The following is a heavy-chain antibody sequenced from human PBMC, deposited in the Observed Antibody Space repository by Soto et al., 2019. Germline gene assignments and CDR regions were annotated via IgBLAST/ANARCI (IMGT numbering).Heavy chain of an antibody. J-gene: IGHJ5*02. D-gene: IGHD3-3*01. CDR3: ARGQRFSDWFDP. V-gene: IGHV4-4*07. CDR2: IYSSGST. Sequence: NPSATLSLTCTVTGGTISGYYWTWIRQSAGGGLEWIGRIYSSGSTNYNPSLKSRVTISLDTSMNHFSLRLSSVTAADTAVYYCARGQRFSDWFDPWGQGTLVTVSS. CDR1: GGTISGYY.